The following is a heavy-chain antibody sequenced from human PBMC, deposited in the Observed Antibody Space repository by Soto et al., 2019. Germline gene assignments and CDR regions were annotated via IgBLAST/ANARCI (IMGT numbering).Heavy chain of an antibody. J-gene: IGHJ6*02. D-gene: IGHD3-10*01. CDR1: GDNFKKNV. CDR2: TIPALGKT. CDR3: ARGPFRPSAMDV. Sequence: ASVKVSCKTSGDNFKKNVFTWVRQAPGQGLEWMGGTIPALGKTHYIEKFQGRVTITVDDATRTVYMEVRGLTSEDTAIYYCARGPFRPSAMDVWGQGTTVTVSS. V-gene: IGHV1-69*10.